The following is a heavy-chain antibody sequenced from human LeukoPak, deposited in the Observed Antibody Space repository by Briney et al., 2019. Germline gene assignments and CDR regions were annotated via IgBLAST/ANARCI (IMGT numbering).Heavy chain of an antibody. CDR3: ARRGRIVMVTAIQKDDAFDI. V-gene: IGHV1-18*01. Sequence: ASVKVSCKASGYTFSRYGISWVRQAPGQGLEWMGWINTYNGNTNYAQKLQGRVTMTTDTSTSTAYMELRSLRSDDTAVYYCARRGRIVMVTAIQKDDAFDIWGKGTMVTVSS. CDR2: INTYNGNT. CDR1: GYTFSRYG. J-gene: IGHJ3*02. D-gene: IGHD2-21*02.